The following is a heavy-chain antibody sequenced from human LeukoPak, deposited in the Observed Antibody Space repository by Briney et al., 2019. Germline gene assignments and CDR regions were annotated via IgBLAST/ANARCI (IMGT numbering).Heavy chain of an antibody. V-gene: IGHV1-2*02. CDR3: ASSPSYIRY. CDR1: GYTFTDYY. Sequence: ASVKVSCKASGYTFTDYYIHWVRQAPGQGLEWMGWINPNGGDTNYAQNFQGRVTMTRDTSISTAYMELSRLTSDDTAVYYCASSPSYIRYWGQGTLATVSS. D-gene: IGHD1-14*01. J-gene: IGHJ4*02. CDR2: INPNGGDT.